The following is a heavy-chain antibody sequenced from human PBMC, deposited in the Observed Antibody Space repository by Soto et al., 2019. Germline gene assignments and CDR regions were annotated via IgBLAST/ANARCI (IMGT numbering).Heavy chain of an antibody. CDR1: GYTFTGYY. CDR3: ARAVHYDFWSGYPFDY. D-gene: IGHD3-3*01. J-gene: IGHJ4*02. V-gene: IGHV1-2*04. CDR2: INPNSGGT. Sequence: ASVKVSCKASGYTFTGYYMHWVRQAHGQGLEWMGWINPNSGGTNYAQKFQGWVTMTRDTSISTAYMELSRLRSDDTAVYYCARAVHYDFWSGYPFDYWGQGTLVTVSS.